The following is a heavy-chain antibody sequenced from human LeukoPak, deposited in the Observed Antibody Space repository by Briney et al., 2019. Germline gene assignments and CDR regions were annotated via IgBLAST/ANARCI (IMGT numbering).Heavy chain of an antibody. CDR3: AREMGVVTAHGIDV. V-gene: IGHV4-39*02. CDR1: GVSISSISSNNYH. CDR2: IYYSGST. J-gene: IGHJ6*02. D-gene: IGHD4-23*01. Sequence: PSETLSLTCIVSGVSISSISSNNYHWGWIRQPPGKGLEWIGSIYYSGSTYYNPSLKSRVTISVDTSKNQFSLKLSSVTAADTALYYCAREMGVVTAHGIDVWGQGTTVTVSS.